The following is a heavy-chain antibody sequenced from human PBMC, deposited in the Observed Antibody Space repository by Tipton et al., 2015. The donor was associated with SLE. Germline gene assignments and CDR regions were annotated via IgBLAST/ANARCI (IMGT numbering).Heavy chain of an antibody. CDR2: IYYSGST. V-gene: IGHV4-31*11. CDR1: GGSISRGGYY. D-gene: IGHD3-16*02. CDR3: ARWCTSYGFRY. J-gene: IGHJ4*02. Sequence: TLSLTCAVSGGSISRGGYYWSWIRQHPGKGLEWIGYIYYSGSTYYNPSLKSRVTISVDTSKNQFSLKLSSVTAADTAVYYCARWCTSYGFRYWGQGTLVTVSS.